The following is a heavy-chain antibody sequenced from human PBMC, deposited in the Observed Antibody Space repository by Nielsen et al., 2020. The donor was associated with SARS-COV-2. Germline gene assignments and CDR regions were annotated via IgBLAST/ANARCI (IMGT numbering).Heavy chain of an antibody. Sequence: SVKVSCKASGGTFSSYAISWVRQAPGQGLEWMGGIIPIFGTANYAQKFQGRVTMTRNTSISTAYMELSSLRSEDTAVYYCARDMELTYYYGSGSLRGMDVWGQGTTVTVSS. CDR1: GGTFSSYA. D-gene: IGHD3-10*01. V-gene: IGHV1-69*05. CDR2: IIPIFGTA. CDR3: ARDMELTYYYGSGSLRGMDV. J-gene: IGHJ6*02.